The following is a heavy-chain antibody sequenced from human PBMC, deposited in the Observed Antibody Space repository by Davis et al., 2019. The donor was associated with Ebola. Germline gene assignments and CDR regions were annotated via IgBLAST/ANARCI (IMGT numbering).Heavy chain of an antibody. Sequence: GESLKISCAASGFTFSSYSMNWVRQAPGKGLEWVSYISSSSSTIYYADSVKGRFTISRDNAKNSLYLQMNSLRDEDTAVYYCARDLEVPAATHWFDPWGQGTLVTVSS. CDR3: ARDLEVPAATHWFDP. V-gene: IGHV3-48*02. J-gene: IGHJ5*02. CDR1: GFTFSSYS. D-gene: IGHD2-2*01. CDR2: ISSSSSTI.